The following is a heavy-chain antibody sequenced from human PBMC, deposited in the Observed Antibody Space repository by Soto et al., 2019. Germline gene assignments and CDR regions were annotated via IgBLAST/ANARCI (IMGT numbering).Heavy chain of an antibody. V-gene: IGHV1-2*04. CDR3: ARTHCISTGCYSPYYYYGMDV. D-gene: IGHD2-2*01. J-gene: IGHJ6*02. CDR2: INPNSGGT. CDR1: GYTFTGYY. Sequence: ASVKVSCKASGYTFTGYYMHWVRQAPGQGLEWMGWINPNSGGTNYAQKFQGWVTMTRDTSISTAYMELSRLRSDDTAVYYCARTHCISTGCYSPYYYYGMDVWGQGTTVTVSS.